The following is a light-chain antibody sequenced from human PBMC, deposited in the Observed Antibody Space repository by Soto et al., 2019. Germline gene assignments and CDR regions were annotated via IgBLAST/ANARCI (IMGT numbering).Light chain of an antibody. Sequence: EIVLTQSPGTLSLSPGERATLSCRASQSVSSRSLAWYQQKPGQAPRLLISDASNRAADIPDRFSGSGSGTDFTLTINRLEPEDFAIYYCQQTYTTPRTFGQGTKVAIK. V-gene: IGKV3-20*01. CDR2: DAS. CDR3: QQTYTTPRT. CDR1: QSVSSRS. J-gene: IGKJ1*01.